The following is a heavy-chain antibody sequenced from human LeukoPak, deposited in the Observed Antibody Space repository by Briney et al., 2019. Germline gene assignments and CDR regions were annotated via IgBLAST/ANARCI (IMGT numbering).Heavy chain of an antibody. CDR3: ARDHGSSGWYPRRPFDY. CDR2: ISYDGSNK. Sequence: GGSLRLSCAASGFTFSSYAMHWVRQAPGKGLEWVAVISYDGSNKYYADSVKGRFTISRDNSKNTLYLQMNSLRAEDTAVYYCARDHGSSGWYPRRPFDYWGQGTLVTVSS. CDR1: GFTFSSYA. V-gene: IGHV3-30-3*01. D-gene: IGHD6-19*01. J-gene: IGHJ4*02.